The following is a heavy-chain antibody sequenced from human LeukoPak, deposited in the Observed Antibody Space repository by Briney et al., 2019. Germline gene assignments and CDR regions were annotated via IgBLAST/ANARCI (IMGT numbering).Heavy chain of an antibody. CDR3: AREVADYGGYYYYHYMDV. J-gene: IGHJ6*03. V-gene: IGHV4-4*07. CDR1: GGSISSYC. D-gene: IGHD4-23*01. CDR2: IYSSGSN. Sequence: SETLSLTCTVSGGSISSYCWSWTRQPAGKGLEWIGRIYSSGSNNYNPSLKRRVTMSVDTSKNQLSLKLSSVTAADTAMYYCAREVADYGGYYYYHYMDVWGKGTTVTISS.